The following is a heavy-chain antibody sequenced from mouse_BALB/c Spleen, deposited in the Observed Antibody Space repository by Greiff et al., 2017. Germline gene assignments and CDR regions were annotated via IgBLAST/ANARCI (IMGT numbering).Heavy chain of an antibody. CDR3: AREDRYEDYAMDY. V-gene: IGHV5-4*02. CDR2: ISDGGSYT. D-gene: IGHD2-14*01. Sequence: EVKVVESGGGLVKPGGSLKLSCAASGFTFSDYYMYWVRQTPEKRLEWVATISDGGSYTYYPDSVKGRFTISRDNAKNNLYLQMSSLKSEDTAMYYCAREDRYEDYAMDYWGQGTSVTVSS. J-gene: IGHJ4*01. CDR1: GFTFSDYY.